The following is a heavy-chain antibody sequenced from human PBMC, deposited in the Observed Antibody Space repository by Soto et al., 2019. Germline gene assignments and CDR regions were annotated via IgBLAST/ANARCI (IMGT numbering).Heavy chain of an antibody. Sequence: PGGSLRLSCAASGFTFSSYAMHWVRQAPGKGLEWVAVISYDGSNKYYADSVKGRFTISRDNSKNTLYLQMNSLRAEDTAVYYCARDLSYYYDSSGQSSQYDYWGQGTLVTVSS. CDR1: GFTFSSYA. V-gene: IGHV3-30-3*01. CDR3: ARDLSYYYDSSGQSSQYDY. D-gene: IGHD3-22*01. J-gene: IGHJ4*02. CDR2: ISYDGSNK.